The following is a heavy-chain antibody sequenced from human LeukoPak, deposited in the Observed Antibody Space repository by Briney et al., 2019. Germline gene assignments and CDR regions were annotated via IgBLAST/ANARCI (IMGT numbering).Heavy chain of an antibody. CDR2: ISSSSSYI. D-gene: IGHD2-15*01. CDR1: GFTFSSYS. Sequence: GGSLRLSCAASGFTFSSYSMNWVRQAPRKGLEWVSPISSSSSYIYYADSVKGRFTISRDNAKNSLYLQMNSLRAEDTAVYYCARESRGGSYYYYGMDVWGQGTTVTVSS. J-gene: IGHJ6*02. CDR3: ARESRGGSYYYYGMDV. V-gene: IGHV3-21*01.